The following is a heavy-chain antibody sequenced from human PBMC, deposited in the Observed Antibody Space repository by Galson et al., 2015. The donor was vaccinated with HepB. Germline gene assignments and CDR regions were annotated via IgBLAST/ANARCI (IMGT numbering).Heavy chain of an antibody. CDR2: FDPEDGET. D-gene: IGHD1-26*01. Sequence: SVKVSCKVSGYTLTELSMHWVRQAPGKGLEWMGGFDPEDGETIYAQKFQGRVTMTEDTSTDTAYMELSSLRSEDTAVYYCATRSGHYKEKWELLRLGNWFDPWGQGTLVTVSS. CDR1: GYTLTELS. J-gene: IGHJ5*02. V-gene: IGHV1-24*01. CDR3: ATRSGHYKEKWELLRLGNWFDP.